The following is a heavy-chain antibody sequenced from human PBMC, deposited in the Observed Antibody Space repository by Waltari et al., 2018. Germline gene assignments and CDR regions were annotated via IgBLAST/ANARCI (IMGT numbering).Heavy chain of an antibody. CDR3: ARDKPDDFEYSSGSNDAFDI. J-gene: IGHJ3*02. CDR2: IWYDGSNK. CDR1: GFTFSSYG. D-gene: IGHD6-19*01. Sequence: QVQLVESGGGVVQPGRSLRLSCAASGFTFSSYGMHWVRQAPGKGLEWVAVIWYDGSNKYYADSVKGRFTISRDNSKNTLYLQMNSLRAEDTAVYYCARDKPDDFEYSSGSNDAFDIWGQGTMVTVSS. V-gene: IGHV3-33*01.